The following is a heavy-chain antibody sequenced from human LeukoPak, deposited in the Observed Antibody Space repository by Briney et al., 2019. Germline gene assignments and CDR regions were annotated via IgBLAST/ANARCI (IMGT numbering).Heavy chain of an antibody. CDR1: GFTFGSFA. J-gene: IGHJ4*02. CDR3: ARLRGYSYGYGDY. D-gene: IGHD5-18*01. Sequence: GGSLRLSCAASGFTFGSFAMSWARQAPGKGLEWVSSLGGSGTGTYYAVSVKGRFTISRDNAKNSLYLQMVSLRAEDTAVYYCARLRGYSYGYGDYWGQGTLVTVSS. V-gene: IGHV3-23*01. CDR2: LGGSGTGT.